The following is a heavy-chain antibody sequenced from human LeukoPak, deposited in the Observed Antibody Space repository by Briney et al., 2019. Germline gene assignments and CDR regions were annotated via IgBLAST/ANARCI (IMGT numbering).Heavy chain of an antibody. V-gene: IGHV1-69*01. CDR2: IIPIFGTA. CDR3: ARDDYGVHNWFDP. D-gene: IGHD4-17*01. Sequence: SVEVSCKASGGTFSSYAISWVRQAPGQGLEWMGGIIPIFGTANYAQKFQGRVTITADESTSTAYMELSSLRSEDTAAYYCARDDYGVHNWFDPWGQGTLVTVSS. J-gene: IGHJ5*02. CDR1: GGTFSSYA.